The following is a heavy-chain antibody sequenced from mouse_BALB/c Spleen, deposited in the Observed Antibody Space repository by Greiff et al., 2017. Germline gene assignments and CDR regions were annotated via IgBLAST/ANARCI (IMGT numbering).Heavy chain of an antibody. Sequence: VHVKQSGPELVKPGASVKISCKASGYSFTGYFMNWVKQSHGKSLEWIGRINPYNGDTFYNQKFKGKATLTVDKSSSTAHMELLSLTSEDSAVYYCGKGYDGYYNYYAMDYWGQGTSVTVSS. CDR1: GYSFTGYF. CDR3: GKGYDGYYNYYAMDY. V-gene: IGHV1-37*01. D-gene: IGHD2-3*01. CDR2: INPYNGDT. J-gene: IGHJ4*01.